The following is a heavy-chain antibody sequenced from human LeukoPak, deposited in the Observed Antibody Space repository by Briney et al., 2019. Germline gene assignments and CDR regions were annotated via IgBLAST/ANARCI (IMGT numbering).Heavy chain of an antibody. D-gene: IGHD3-10*01. CDR3: ARLRGGAY. V-gene: IGHV3-7*01. CDR1: GFTFSTYW. CDR2: IKQDGGGT. J-gene: IGHJ4*02. Sequence: GGSLRLSCAASGFTFSTYWMTWVRQAPGKGLEWVANIKQDGGGTYYVDSVKGRFTISRDNAKNSLYLQMNSLRAEDTALYYCARLRGGAYWGQGTLVTVSS.